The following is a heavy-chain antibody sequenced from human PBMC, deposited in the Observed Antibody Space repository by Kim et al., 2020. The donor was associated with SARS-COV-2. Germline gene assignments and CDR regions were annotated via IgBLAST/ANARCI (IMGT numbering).Heavy chain of an antibody. Sequence: SETLSLPCAVYGGSFSGYYWSWIRQPPGKGLEWIGEINHSGSTNYNPSLKSRVTISVDPSKNQFSLKLSSVTAADTAVSYCARAGYGSGGLPSDYWGQG. CDR1: GGSFSGYY. V-gene: IGHV4-34*01. D-gene: IGHD3-10*01. J-gene: IGHJ4*02. CDR2: INHSGST. CDR3: ARAGYGSGGLPSDY.